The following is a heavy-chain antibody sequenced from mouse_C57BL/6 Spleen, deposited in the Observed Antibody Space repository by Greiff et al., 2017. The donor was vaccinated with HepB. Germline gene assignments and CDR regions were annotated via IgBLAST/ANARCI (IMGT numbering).Heavy chain of an antibody. CDR1: GYTFTSYG. CDR3: ARAGSERYPYFDY. CDR2: IYPRSGNT. Sequence: QVQLQQSGAELARPGASVKLSCKASGYTFTSYGISWLKQRTGQGLEWIGEIYPRSGNTYYNEKFKGKATLTADKSSSTAYMELRSLTSEDSAVYFCARAGSERYPYFDYWGQGTTLTVSS. D-gene: IGHD1-1*01. J-gene: IGHJ2*01. V-gene: IGHV1-81*01.